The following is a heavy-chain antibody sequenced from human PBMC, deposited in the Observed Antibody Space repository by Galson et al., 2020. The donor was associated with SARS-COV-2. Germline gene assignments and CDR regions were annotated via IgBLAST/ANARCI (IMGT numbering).Heavy chain of an antibody. CDR3: VRDRPTGWFTEY. J-gene: IGHJ4*02. Sequence: QTGGSLRLSCAASGFTFSIYWMHWVRPAPGKGPVWVSRINPDESDTSYADSVRGRFTISRDNAKHTLHLQMDSLRAEDTAVYYCVRDRPTGWFTEYWGQGTLVSGSS. CDR1: GFTFSIYW. D-gene: IGHD6-19*01. V-gene: IGHV3-74*01. CDR2: INPDESDT.